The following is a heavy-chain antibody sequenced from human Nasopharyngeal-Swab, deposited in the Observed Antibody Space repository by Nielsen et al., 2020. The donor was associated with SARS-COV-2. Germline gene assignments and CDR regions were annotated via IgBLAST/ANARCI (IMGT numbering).Heavy chain of an antibody. CDR3: ARGRGVVLDH. V-gene: IGHV3-48*04. CDR2: ITSSSGII. Sequence: GESLKISCAASGFNFNYYSMNWVRQAPGKGLEWVSYITSSSGIIYYADSVKGRFTISRDNAKNLLYLQMNSLRADDTAVYYCARGRGVVLDHWGQGTLVTVSS. D-gene: IGHD3-10*01. J-gene: IGHJ4*02. CDR1: GFNFNYYS.